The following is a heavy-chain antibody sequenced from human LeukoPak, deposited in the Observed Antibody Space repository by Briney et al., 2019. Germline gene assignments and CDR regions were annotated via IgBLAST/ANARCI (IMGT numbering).Heavy chain of an antibody. J-gene: IGHJ4*02. CDR1: NDSIRSGDYY. Sequence: SETLSLTCTVSNDSIRSGDYYWNWIRQPPGKGLEWIGYIFHSGGTSYNPSLKTRVFFSVDTSQNQFSLKLNSVTAADTAVYYCVREILYCSGGSCYRGPFDTWGQGTLVTVSA. V-gene: IGHV4-30-4*01. CDR2: IFHSGGT. D-gene: IGHD2-15*01. CDR3: VREILYCSGGSCYRGPFDT.